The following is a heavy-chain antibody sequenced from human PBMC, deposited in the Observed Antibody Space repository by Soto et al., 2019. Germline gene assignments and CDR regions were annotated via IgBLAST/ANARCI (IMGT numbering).Heavy chain of an antibody. V-gene: IGHV3-23*01. CDR3: AKTNPSNTHTSGWDDGFAP. CDR2: LTGSGVGM. J-gene: IGHJ5*02. Sequence: EVQLLESGGVLVQPGESLRLSCAATGFTFRDFAMTWVRQAPGKGLEWVSTLTGSGVGMHYADSVKGRCTISRDNSKNTSYLQITSQRAEDTAVYHSAKTNPSNTHTSGWDDGFAPWGQGPLVTVSA. CDR1: GFTFRDFA. D-gene: IGHD1-1*01.